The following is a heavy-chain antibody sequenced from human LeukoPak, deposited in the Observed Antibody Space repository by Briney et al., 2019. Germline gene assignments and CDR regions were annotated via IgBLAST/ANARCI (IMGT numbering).Heavy chain of an antibody. J-gene: IGHJ5*02. CDR1: GLVFSNCA. CDR3: GKYRGQYSSGPEFDP. V-gene: IGHV3-23*01. D-gene: IGHD3-22*01. CDR2: MSGGGERT. Sequence: PGGSLRLSCAASGLVFSNCAMNCARQSPGRGLEWITAMSGGGERTCYTDSVQGRFTNFRDNSKNMVYLQMNSLTVDDTAIYYCGKYRGQYSSGPEFDPRGQGALVTVSS.